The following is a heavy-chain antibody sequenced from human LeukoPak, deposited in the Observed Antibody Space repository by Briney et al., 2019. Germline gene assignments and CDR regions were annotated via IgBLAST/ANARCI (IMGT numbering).Heavy chain of an antibody. CDR2: VSNNGVST. V-gene: IGHV3-23*01. CDR1: GFTFSSYA. Sequence: GGSLRLSCAASGFTFSSYAMSWVRQAPGKGLEWVSGVSNNGVSTYSADSVKGRFTISRDNAKNTLYLQMNSLRAEDTAVYYCARDDGSTVTSDYWGQGTLVTVSS. CDR3: ARDDGSTVTSDY. D-gene: IGHD4-17*01. J-gene: IGHJ4*02.